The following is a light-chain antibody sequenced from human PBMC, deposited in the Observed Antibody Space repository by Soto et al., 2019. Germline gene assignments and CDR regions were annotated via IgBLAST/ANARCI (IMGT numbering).Light chain of an antibody. V-gene: IGLV1-40*01. CDR2: GNS. J-gene: IGLJ2*01. CDR3: ESYDIGLSGV. Sequence: QSVLTQPPSVSVAPGQRVTISCTGSSSNIGAGSAVHWYQQLPGTAPKLLLYGNSNPPSGVPDRFSGSKSGTSASLAITGRQAEDEPDYDCESYDIGLSGVFGGGTKVTAL. CDR1: SSNIGAGSA.